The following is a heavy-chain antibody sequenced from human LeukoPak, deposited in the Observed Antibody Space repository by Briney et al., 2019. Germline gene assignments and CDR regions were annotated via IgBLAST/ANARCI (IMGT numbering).Heavy chain of an antibody. Sequence: PGGSLRLSCAASGFTFSNYAMSWVRQPPGEGLEWVSAISGSGGSTYYAGSVKGRFTISRDNSKNTLHLQMNSLRAEDTAVYYCAKGTYSSSPRDYWGQGTLVTVSS. CDR3: AKGTYSSSPRDY. CDR2: ISGSGGST. V-gene: IGHV3-23*01. D-gene: IGHD6-6*01. CDR1: GFTFSNYA. J-gene: IGHJ4*02.